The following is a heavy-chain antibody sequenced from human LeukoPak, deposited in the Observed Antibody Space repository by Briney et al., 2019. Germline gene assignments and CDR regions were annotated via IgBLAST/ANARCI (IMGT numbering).Heavy chain of an antibody. V-gene: IGHV3-21*01. CDR1: GFTFSSYT. CDR3: AARDYDSSGYQDY. J-gene: IGHJ4*02. D-gene: IGHD3-22*01. Sequence: GGSLRLSCAASGFTFSSYTMNWVRQAPGKGLEWVSSISTSSIYIYYADSVKGLFTISRDNAKNSLYLQMNSLRAEDTAVYYCAARDYDSSGYQDYWGQGTLVTVSS. CDR2: ISTSSIYI.